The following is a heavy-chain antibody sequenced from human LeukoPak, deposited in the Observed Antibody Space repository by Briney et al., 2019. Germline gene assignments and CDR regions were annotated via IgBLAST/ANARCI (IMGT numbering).Heavy chain of an antibody. Sequence: ASVKVSCKASGYTFTSYYMHWVRQAPGQGLEWMGIINPSGGSTSYAQKFQGRVTMTRDMSTSTVYMELSSLRSEDTAVYYCARVIAAAGTVNWFDPWGQGTLVTVSS. CDR1: GYTFTSYY. J-gene: IGHJ5*02. D-gene: IGHD6-13*01. V-gene: IGHV1-46*01. CDR3: ARVIAAAGTVNWFDP. CDR2: INPSGGST.